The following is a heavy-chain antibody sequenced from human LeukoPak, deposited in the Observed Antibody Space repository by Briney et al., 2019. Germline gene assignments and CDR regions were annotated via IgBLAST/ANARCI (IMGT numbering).Heavy chain of an antibody. CDR2: IWYDGSNK. D-gene: IGHD6-13*01. V-gene: IGHV3-33*06. Sequence: GRSLRLSCAASGFTFSSYGMHWVRQAPGKGLEWVAVIWYDGSNKYYADSVKGRFTISRDNSKNTLYLQMNSLRAEDTAVYYCAKDLHSSSWHYYFDYWGQGTLVTASS. CDR1: GFTFSSYG. J-gene: IGHJ4*02. CDR3: AKDLHSSSWHYYFDY.